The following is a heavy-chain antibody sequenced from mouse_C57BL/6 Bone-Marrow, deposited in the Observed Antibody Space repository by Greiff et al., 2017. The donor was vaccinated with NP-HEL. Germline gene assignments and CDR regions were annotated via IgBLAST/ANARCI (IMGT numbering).Heavy chain of an antibody. V-gene: IGHV14-4*01. J-gene: IGHJ4*01. CDR1: GFNIKDDY. CDR3: ITGSDRGYYYAMDY. Sequence: LQQSGAELVRPGASVKLSCTASGFNIKDDYMHWVKQRPEQGLEWIGWIDPENGDTEYASKFQGKATITADTSSNTAYLQLSSLTSEDTAVYYCITGSDRGYYYAMDYWGQGTSVTVSS. CDR2: IDPENGDT.